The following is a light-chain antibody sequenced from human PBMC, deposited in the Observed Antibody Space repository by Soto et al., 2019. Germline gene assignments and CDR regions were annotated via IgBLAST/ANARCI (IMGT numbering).Light chain of an antibody. CDR3: QQYGSSRWT. V-gene: IGKV3-20*01. J-gene: IGKJ1*01. Sequence: EFVLTQSPATLSVSPGERATLSCRASQSVSIKLAWYQQKPGQAPRLLIYGASSRATGIPDRFSGSGSGTDFTLTISRLEPEDFAVYYCQQYGSSRWTFGQGTKVDIK. CDR2: GAS. CDR1: QSVSIK.